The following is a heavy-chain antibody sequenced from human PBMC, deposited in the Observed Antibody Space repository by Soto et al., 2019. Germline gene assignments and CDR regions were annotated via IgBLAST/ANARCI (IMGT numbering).Heavy chain of an antibody. CDR2: IYYSGST. CDR3: ARGGIAAAAPPDY. D-gene: IGHD6-13*01. CDR1: GGSISSYY. Sequence: SETLSLTCTVSGGSISSYYWSWIRQPPGKGLEWIGYIYYSGSTNYNPSLKSRVTISVDTSKNQFSLKLSSVTAADTAVYYCARGGIAAAAPPDYWGQGTLVTVSS. J-gene: IGHJ4*02. V-gene: IGHV4-59*12.